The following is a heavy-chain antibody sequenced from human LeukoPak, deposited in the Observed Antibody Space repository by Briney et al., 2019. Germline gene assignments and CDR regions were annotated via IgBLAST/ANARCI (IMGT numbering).Heavy chain of an antibody. D-gene: IGHD7-27*01. CDR3: ARTTDWGSPAYSDY. Sequence: SETLSLTCTVSGDSMRSYYWSWIRQPPGQGLEWIGYMSYIGITNYNPSLKSRVTISVDRSKNQVSLKLTSLTAADTAVYYCARTTDWGSPAYSDYWGQGTLVTVSS. V-gene: IGHV4-59*12. CDR2: MSYIGIT. J-gene: IGHJ4*02. CDR1: GDSMRSYY.